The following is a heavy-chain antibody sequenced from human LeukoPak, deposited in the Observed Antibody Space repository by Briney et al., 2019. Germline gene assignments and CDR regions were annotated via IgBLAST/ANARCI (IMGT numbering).Heavy chain of an antibody. CDR3: ARGPSTVTYGLNYDFDY. V-gene: IGHV4-30-4*08. CDR2: IYYNGNT. D-gene: IGHD4-23*01. J-gene: IGHJ4*02. Sequence: SQTLSLTCTVSGDSISSGFYYWSWIRQPPGKGLEWIGYIYYNGNTYYSPSLKSRVTISVDTSKNQFSLKLTSVTASDTAMYYCARGPSTVTYGLNYDFDYWGQGALVTVSS. CDR1: GDSISSGFYY.